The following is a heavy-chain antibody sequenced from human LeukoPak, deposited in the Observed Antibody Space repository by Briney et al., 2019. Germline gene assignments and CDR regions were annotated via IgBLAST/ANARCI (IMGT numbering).Heavy chain of an antibody. CDR3: ARENWGGSDY. Sequence: GGSLRLSCAASGLTFSRYTMHWVRQAPGKGLESVSAISPNGGNTYYVNSVKGRFIISRDNSKNTLYLQMGSLRPEDMAVYYCARENWGGSDYWGQGTLVTVSS. CDR1: GLTFSRYT. D-gene: IGHD7-27*01. J-gene: IGHJ4*02. CDR2: ISPNGGNT. V-gene: IGHV3-64*01.